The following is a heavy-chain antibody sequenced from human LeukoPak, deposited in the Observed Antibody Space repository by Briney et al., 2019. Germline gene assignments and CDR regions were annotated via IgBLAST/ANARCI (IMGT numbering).Heavy chain of an antibody. Sequence: PGGSLRLSCVPSGFTLSNYEMNWVRLTPGKGLEWISYITKGGATVLHAESVKGRFTISRDNANSSLYLQMNSLRAEDTAVYFCARLSVSITRRFDLWGKGTLVTVSS. CDR3: ARLSVSITRRFDL. CDR2: ITKGGATV. D-gene: IGHD3-3*01. J-gene: IGHJ5*02. CDR1: GFTLSNYE. V-gene: IGHV3-48*03.